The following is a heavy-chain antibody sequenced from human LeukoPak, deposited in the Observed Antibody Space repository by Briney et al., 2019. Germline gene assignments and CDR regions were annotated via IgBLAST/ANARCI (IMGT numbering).Heavy chain of an antibody. D-gene: IGHD2-2*02. J-gene: IGHJ4*02. V-gene: IGHV3-20*04. Sequence: GGSLRLSCAASGFTFDDYGMSWVRQAPGKGLEWVSGINWNGGSTGYADSVKDRFTISRHNAKNSLYLQMNSLRAEDTALYYCARVGCSSTSCYKGIDYWGQGTLVTVSS. CDR2: INWNGGST. CDR1: GFTFDDYG. CDR3: ARVGCSSTSCYKGIDY.